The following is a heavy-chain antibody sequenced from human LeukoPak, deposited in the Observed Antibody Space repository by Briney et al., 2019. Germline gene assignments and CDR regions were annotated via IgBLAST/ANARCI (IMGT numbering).Heavy chain of an antibody. V-gene: IGHV1-46*01. CDR3: ARDDYGDTHDY. Sequence: ASVKVSCKASGYTFTSYYMHWVRQAPGQGLEWMGIMNPSGGSTSYAQKFQGRVTMTGDTSTSTVYMELSSLRSEDTAVYYCARDDYGDTHDYWGQGTLVTVSS. CDR2: MNPSGGST. CDR1: GYTFTSYY. D-gene: IGHD4-17*01. J-gene: IGHJ4*02.